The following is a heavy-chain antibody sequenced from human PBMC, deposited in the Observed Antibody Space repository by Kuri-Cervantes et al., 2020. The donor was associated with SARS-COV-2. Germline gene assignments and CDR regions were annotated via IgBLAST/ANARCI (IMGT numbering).Heavy chain of an antibody. CDR2: IYYRGST. V-gene: IGHV4-39*01. J-gene: IGHJ6*02. CDR3: SGAVAAPPYYYYYGMDV. Sequence: SETLSLTCTVSGGSLSSSSYYWGWIRQPPGKGLEGIGSIYYRGSTYYNPSLKSLVTITVDTSKNQFSLKLSSVTAADTAVYYCSGAVAAPPYYYYYGMDVWGQGTTVTVSS. D-gene: IGHD6-19*01. CDR1: GGSLSSSSYY.